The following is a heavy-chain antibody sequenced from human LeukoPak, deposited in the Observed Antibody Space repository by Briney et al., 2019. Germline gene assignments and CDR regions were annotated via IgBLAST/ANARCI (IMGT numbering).Heavy chain of an antibody. CDR2: IIPIFGTA. J-gene: IGHJ5*02. Sequence: ASVKVSCKASGGTFSSYAISWVRQAPGQGLEWMGGIIPIFGTANYAQKFQGRVTITAVESTSTAYMELSSLRSEDTAVYYCARDVRFGANWFDPWGQGTLVTVSS. D-gene: IGHD3-16*01. CDR3: ARDVRFGANWFDP. CDR1: GGTFSSYA. V-gene: IGHV1-69*13.